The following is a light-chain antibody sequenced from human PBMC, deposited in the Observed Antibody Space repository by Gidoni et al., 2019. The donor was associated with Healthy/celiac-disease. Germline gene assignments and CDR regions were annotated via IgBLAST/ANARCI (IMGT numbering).Light chain of an antibody. CDR2: AAS. Sequence: DIQMNQSPSSLSASVGDRVTMTCGASQSISSYLNWYQQKPGNAPKLLIYAASSLQSGVPSRFSGSGSGTDFTLTISSLQPEDFATYYCQQGYSTRLPFGGGTKVEIK. CDR1: QSISSY. J-gene: IGKJ4*01. V-gene: IGKV1-39*01. CDR3: QQGYSTRLP.